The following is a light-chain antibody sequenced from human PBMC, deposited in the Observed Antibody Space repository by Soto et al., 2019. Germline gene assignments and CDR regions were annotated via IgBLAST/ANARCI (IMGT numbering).Light chain of an antibody. CDR1: QSVGSN. V-gene: IGKV3-15*01. J-gene: IGKJ1*01. Sequence: EIVMTQSPVTLSVSPGERATLSCRASQSVGSNLAWYQQKPGQAPRLLIYGAFARATGIPARFSGSGSGTEFTLTISSLQSEDFAVYYCQQYHNWPRTFGQGTKVDI. CDR2: GAF. CDR3: QQYHNWPRT.